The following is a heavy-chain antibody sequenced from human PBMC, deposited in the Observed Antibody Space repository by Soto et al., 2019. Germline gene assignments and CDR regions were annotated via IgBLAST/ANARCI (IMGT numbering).Heavy chain of an antibody. V-gene: IGHV4-39*01. D-gene: IGHD4-4*01. CDR1: GGSISSSSYY. CDR3: ARGSATVTTSLRPDAFDI. J-gene: IGHJ3*02. CDR2: IYYSGST. Sequence: QLQLQESGPGLVKPSETLSLTCTVSGGSISSSSYYWGWIRQPPGKGLEWIGSIYYSGSTYYNPSLKSRVTISVDTSKNQFSLKLSSVTAADTAVYYCARGSATVTTSLRPDAFDIWGQGTMVTVSS.